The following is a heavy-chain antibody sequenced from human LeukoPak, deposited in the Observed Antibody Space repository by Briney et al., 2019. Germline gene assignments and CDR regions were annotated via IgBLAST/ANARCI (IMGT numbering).Heavy chain of an antibody. J-gene: IGHJ6*02. V-gene: IGHV3-48*01. CDR2: ISSSSGTI. D-gene: IGHD3-9*01. CDR3: VRGYYDIVTAYFALHYCGMDV. Sequence: PGGSLRLSCAASGFTFSTYSMNWVRQAPGKGLEWVSYISSSSGTIYYADSVKGRFSISRDNAENSMYLLMKSLRAEDTAVYYCVRGYYDIVTAYFALHYCGMDVWGQGTTVTVSS. CDR1: GFTFSTYS.